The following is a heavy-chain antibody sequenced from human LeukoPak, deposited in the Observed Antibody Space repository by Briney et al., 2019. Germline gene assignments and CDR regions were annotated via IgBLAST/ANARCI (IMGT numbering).Heavy chain of an antibody. J-gene: IGHJ6*03. V-gene: IGHV3-7*01. Sequence: GGSLRLSCAASGFTFGNFWMSWVRQAPGRGLQWVASMKGDGSHIYYVGSVQGRFTISRDNARNSLYLQTNSLRAEDTAVYYCARATTRYYSGGSCYPDEEYYMDVWGKGTTVTVSS. D-gene: IGHD2-15*01. CDR3: ARATTRYYSGGSCYPDEEYYMDV. CDR2: MKGDGSHI. CDR1: GFTFGNFW.